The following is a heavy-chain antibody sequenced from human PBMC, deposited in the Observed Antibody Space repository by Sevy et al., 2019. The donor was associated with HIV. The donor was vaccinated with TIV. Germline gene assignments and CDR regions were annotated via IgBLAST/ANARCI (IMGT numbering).Heavy chain of an antibody. V-gene: IGHV5-51*01. D-gene: IGHD2-15*01. J-gene: IGHJ6*02. CDR1: GYSFTSYW. Sequence: GESLKISCKGSGYSFTSYWIGWVRQMPGKGLEWMGIIYPGDSDTRYSPSFQGQVTISADKSISTAYLQWSSLKASDTAMYYCARNVRGVVAATASGMDVCGQGTTVTVSS. CDR2: IYPGDSDT. CDR3: ARNVRGVVAATASGMDV.